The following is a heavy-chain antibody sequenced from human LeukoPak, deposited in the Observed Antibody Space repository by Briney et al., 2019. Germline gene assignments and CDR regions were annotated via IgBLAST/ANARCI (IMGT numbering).Heavy chain of an antibody. Sequence: GGSLRLSCEASGFTFTSYAMHWVRQAPGKGLEWVSIISYDGSDEKFADSVKSRFTISRDNAKNMVFLQMNSLRTEDTAVYYCARDQGATLVRGVTPYLDYWGQGTLVSVSS. D-gene: IGHD3-10*01. V-gene: IGHV3-30*04. CDR3: ARDQGATLVRGVTPYLDY. CDR1: GFTFTSYA. CDR2: ISYDGSDE. J-gene: IGHJ4*02.